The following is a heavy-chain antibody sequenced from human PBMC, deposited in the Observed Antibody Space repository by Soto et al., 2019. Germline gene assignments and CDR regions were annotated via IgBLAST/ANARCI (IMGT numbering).Heavy chain of an antibody. CDR3: ARASSGYYHY. CDR2: IYYSGST. D-gene: IGHD3-22*01. V-gene: IGHV4-31*03. J-gene: IGHJ4*02. Sequence: SETLSLTCTVSGGSISSGGYYWSWICQHPGKGLEWIGYIYYSGSTYYNPSLKSRVTISVDTSKNQFSLKLSSVTAADTAVYYCARASSGYYHYWGQGTLVTVSS. CDR1: GGSISSGGYY.